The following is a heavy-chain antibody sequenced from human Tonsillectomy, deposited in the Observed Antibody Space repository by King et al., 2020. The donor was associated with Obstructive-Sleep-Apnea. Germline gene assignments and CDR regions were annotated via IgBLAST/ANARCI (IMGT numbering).Heavy chain of an antibody. Sequence: VQLVESGGGLVKPGGSLRLSCAASGFTFSSYSMNWVRQAPGKGLEWVSSISSSSSYIYYADSVKGRFTISRDNAKNSLYLQMNSLRAEDTAVYYCASLGPSNWNYVGDAFDIWGQGTMVTVSS. CDR3: ASLGPSNWNYVGDAFDI. CDR2: ISSSSSYI. J-gene: IGHJ3*02. D-gene: IGHD1-7*01. V-gene: IGHV3-21*01. CDR1: GFTFSSYS.